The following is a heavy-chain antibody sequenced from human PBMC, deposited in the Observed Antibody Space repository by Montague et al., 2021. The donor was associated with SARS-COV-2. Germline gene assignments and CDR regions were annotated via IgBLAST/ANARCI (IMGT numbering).Heavy chain of an antibody. CDR1: GFTFSAYA. CDR2: ISGGVGNT. Sequence: SLRLSCAASGFTFSAYAMNWVRQAPGRGLEWVAGISGGVGNTYYADSVKGRFTISRDNSKKALYLQLNTPRPEDTAVYYCAKGMDRMVQGIIIWKNGDYFDYWGQGTLVAVSS. V-gene: IGHV3-23*01. J-gene: IGHJ4*02. D-gene: IGHD3-10*01. CDR3: AKGMDRMVQGIIIWKNGDYFDY.